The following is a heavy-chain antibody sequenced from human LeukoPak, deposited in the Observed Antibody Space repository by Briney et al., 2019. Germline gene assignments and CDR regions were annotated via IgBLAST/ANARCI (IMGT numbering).Heavy chain of an antibody. CDR1: GFTFWSHG. CDR3: ARVRGPTVNTMYYDL. D-gene: IGHD4-11*01. V-gene: IGHV3-48*01. CDR2: ISPRSETK. J-gene: IGHJ4*02. Sequence: GGSLRLSCVAPGFTFWSHGMIWVRQAPGKGLEWLSYISPRSETKNYADSVKDRFTISRDDGENSVSLHMNSLRLEDTAVYYCARVRGPTVNTMYYDLWGQGTLVTVSS.